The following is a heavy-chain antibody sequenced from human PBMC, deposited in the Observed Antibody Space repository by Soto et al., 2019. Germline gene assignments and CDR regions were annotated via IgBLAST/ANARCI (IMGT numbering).Heavy chain of an antibody. CDR3: ATDISGSYPYYFDY. Sequence: ASVKVSCKVSGYTLTELSMHWVRQAPGKGLEWMGGFDPEDGETIYAQKFQGRVTMTEDTSTDTAYMELSSLRSEDTAVYYCATDISGSYPYYFDYWGQGTLVTVSS. CDR2: FDPEDGET. V-gene: IGHV1-24*01. D-gene: IGHD1-26*01. J-gene: IGHJ4*02. CDR1: GYTLTELS.